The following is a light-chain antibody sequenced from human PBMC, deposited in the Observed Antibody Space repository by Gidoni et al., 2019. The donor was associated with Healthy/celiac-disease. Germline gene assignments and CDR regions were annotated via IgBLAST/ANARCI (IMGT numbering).Light chain of an antibody. CDR3: QQYDNLPPV. J-gene: IGKJ4*01. CDR2: DAS. V-gene: IGKV1-33*01. Sequence: DIQMTQSPSSLSASVGDRVTITCQASQDISNYLNWYQQKPGKAPKLLIYDASNLETGVPSSFSGSGSGTDFTFTIRSLQPEDIATYYCQQYDNLPPVFXGXTKVEIK. CDR1: QDISNY.